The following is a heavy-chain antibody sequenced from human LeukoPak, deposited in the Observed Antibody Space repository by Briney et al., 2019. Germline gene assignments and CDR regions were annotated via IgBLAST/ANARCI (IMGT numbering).Heavy chain of an antibody. CDR3: TRDLAFYYYDSSGYFGAFDI. CDR2: ITSSSNYI. V-gene: IGHV3-21*01. Sequence: GGSLRLSCAASGFTVSSNYMSWVRQAPGKGLEWVSSITSSSNYIHYADSVKGRFAISRDNAKNSLYLQMNSLRAEDTAVYYCTRDLAFYYYDSSGYFGAFDIWGQGTTVTVSS. J-gene: IGHJ3*02. CDR1: GFTVSSNY. D-gene: IGHD3-22*01.